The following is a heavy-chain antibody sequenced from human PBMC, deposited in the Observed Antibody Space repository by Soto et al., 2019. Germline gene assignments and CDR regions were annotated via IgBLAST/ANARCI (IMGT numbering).Heavy chain of an antibody. CDR2: MNDDGSST. V-gene: IGHV3-74*01. CDR1: GFTFSSYW. D-gene: IGHD2-15*01. CDR3: ARGGWRGSYYYMDV. Sequence: GGSLRLSCAASGFTFSSYWMHWVRQAPGKGLVWVSHMNDDGSSTGYADSVKGRFTISRDNAKNSLYLQMNSLRAGDTAVYYCARGGWRGSYYYMDVWGKGTTVTVSS. J-gene: IGHJ6*03.